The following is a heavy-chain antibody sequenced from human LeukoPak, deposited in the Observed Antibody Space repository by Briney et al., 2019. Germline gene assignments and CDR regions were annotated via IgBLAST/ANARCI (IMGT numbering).Heavy chain of an antibody. V-gene: IGHV4-59*06. CDR1: GGSISSYY. J-gene: IGHJ4*02. D-gene: IGHD4-17*01. CDR2: IYYSGST. CDR3: ASRADYGDNADY. Sequence: SETLSLTCTVSGGSISSYYWSWIRQHPGKGLEWIGYIYYSGSTYYNPSLKSRVTISVDTSKNQFSLKLSSVTAADTAVYYCASRADYGDNADYWGQGTLVTVSS.